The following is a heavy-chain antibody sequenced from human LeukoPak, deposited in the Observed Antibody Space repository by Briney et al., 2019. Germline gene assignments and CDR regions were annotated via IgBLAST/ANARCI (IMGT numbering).Heavy chain of an antibody. CDR2: IYPGDSDT. V-gene: IGHV5-51*01. CDR1: GYSFTSYW. J-gene: IGHJ4*02. Sequence: GESLKISCKGSGYSFTSYWIGWVRQMPGKGLEWMGIIYPGDSDTRYSPSFQGQVTISADKSISTAYLQWSSLKASDTAMYYRARHLPLNDYGDYVGDYFDYWGQGTLVTVSS. CDR3: ARHLPLNDYGDYVGDYFDY. D-gene: IGHD4-17*01.